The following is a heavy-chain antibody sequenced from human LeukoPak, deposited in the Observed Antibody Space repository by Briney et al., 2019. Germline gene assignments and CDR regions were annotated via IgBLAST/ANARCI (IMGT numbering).Heavy chain of an antibody. Sequence: SETLSLTCTVSGGSISSYYWSWIRQPPGKGLEWIGYIYYSGSTNYNPSLKSRVTISVDTSKNQFSLKLSSVTAADTAVYYCARGGKGSSSGSIDNWGQGTLVTVSS. CDR3: ARGGKGSSSGSIDN. V-gene: IGHV4-59*08. CDR2: IYYSGST. D-gene: IGHD6-6*01. J-gene: IGHJ4*02. CDR1: GGSISSYY.